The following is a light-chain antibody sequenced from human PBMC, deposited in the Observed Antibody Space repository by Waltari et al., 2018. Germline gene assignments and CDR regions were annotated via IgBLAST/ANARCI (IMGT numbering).Light chain of an antibody. CDR1: QSVRTK. CDR3: QQYNDWPHT. CDR2: DSS. Sequence: IVVTQSPATLSVSPGERVTLSCRASQSVRTKLAWYQKDPGQAPRLLIYDSSTRATGFPARFSGSVSGTAFTLTISSLQSEDCAVYYCQQYNDWPHTFGQGTYVAIK. J-gene: IGKJ2*01. V-gene: IGKV3-15*01.